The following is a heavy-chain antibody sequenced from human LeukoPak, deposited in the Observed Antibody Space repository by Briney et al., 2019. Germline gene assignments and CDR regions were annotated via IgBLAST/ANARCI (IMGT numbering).Heavy chain of an antibody. CDR3: ARDGYFDISGYYDY. D-gene: IGHD3-22*01. J-gene: IGHJ4*02. CDR1: GFNVSSNN. V-gene: IGHV3-53*01. CDR2: IYRNGYT. Sequence: GGSLRLSCAASGFNVSSNNMSWVRQAPGKGLEWVSVIYRNGYTYYAASVKGRFTISRDTSKNTLFLQMNSLRAEDTAVYFCARDGYFDISGYYDYWGQGTLVTVSS.